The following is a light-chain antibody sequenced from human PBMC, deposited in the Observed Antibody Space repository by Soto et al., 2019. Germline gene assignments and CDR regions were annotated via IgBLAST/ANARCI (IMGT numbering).Light chain of an antibody. Sequence: QPVLTQPPSASGSPGQSVTISCTGTSSDVGGYNYVSWYQQHPGKAPKLMIYDVSTRPSGVPARFSGSKSGNTASLTVSGLQAEDEADYYCSSYAGSNNLVFGGGTKVTVL. CDR3: SSYAGSNNLV. V-gene: IGLV2-8*01. J-gene: IGLJ2*01. CDR2: DVS. CDR1: SSDVGGYNY.